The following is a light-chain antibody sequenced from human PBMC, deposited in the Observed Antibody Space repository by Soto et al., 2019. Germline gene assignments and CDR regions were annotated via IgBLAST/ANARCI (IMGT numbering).Light chain of an antibody. V-gene: IGKV3-15*01. CDR2: GAS. CDR1: QSVSSS. CDR3: QQYSKWPIT. Sequence: DIVMTQSPLSLPVTPGEPASISCRSSQSVSSSYLAWYQQKPGQAPRLLIYGASTRATGVPDRFSGGGSGTDFTLTVTSLQSEDFAVYYCQQYSKWPITFGQGTRLEIK. J-gene: IGKJ5*01.